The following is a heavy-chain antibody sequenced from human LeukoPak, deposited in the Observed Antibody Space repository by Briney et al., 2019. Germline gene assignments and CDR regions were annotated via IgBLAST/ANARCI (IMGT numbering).Heavy chain of an antibody. CDR1: GYXFTSYY. V-gene: IGHV1-69*02. CDR2: IIPILGIA. D-gene: IGHD7-27*01. CDR3: ARKAGDRYYYGMDV. Sequence: GASVKVSCKASGYXFTSYYIHWVRQAPGQGLEWMGRIIPILGIANYAQKFQGRVTITADKSTSTAYMELSSLRSEDTAVYYCARKAGDRYYYGMDVWGQGTTVTVSS. J-gene: IGHJ6*02.